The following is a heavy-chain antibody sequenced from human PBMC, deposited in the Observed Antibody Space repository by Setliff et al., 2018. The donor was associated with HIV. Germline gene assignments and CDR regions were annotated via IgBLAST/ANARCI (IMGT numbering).Heavy chain of an antibody. CDR3: TRAEQQLPYYYYYYGMDV. J-gene: IGHJ6*02. CDR2: FHYSGST. V-gene: IGHV4-39*07. CDR1: GGSISSSSYY. D-gene: IGHD6-13*01. Sequence: PSETLSLTCNVSGGSISSSSYYWGWIRQPPGKGLEWIGSFHYSGSTNYNPSLKSRVTISVDTSKNQFSLKLSSVTAADTAVYYCTRAEQQLPYYYYYYGMDVWGQGTTVTVSS.